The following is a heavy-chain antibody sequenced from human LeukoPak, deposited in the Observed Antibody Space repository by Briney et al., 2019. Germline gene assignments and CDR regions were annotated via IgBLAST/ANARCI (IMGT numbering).Heavy chain of an antibody. CDR2: IIPILGIA. D-gene: IGHD3-10*01. Sequence: SVCASCKASGGTFSSYAISWVRQAPGQGLEWMGRIIPILGIANYAQKFQGRVTITADKSTSTAYMELSSLRSEDTAVYYCARESEPYYYGSGSYYNWDFDYWGQGALVTLSS. J-gene: IGHJ4*02. V-gene: IGHV1-69*04. CDR1: GGTFSSYA. CDR3: ARESEPYYYGSGSYYNWDFDY.